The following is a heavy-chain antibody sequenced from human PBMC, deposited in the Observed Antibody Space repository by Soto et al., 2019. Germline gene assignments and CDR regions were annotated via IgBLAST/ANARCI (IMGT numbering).Heavy chain of an antibody. J-gene: IGHJ4*02. CDR3: AKTFGSNWLLDY. Sequence: EVRLLESGGGLVQPEGSLRLSCEGSGFIFSDYGISWVRQSPEKGLQWVSAMSGSGGSRYYADSVKGRFTISRDNSKNTVYLQMSSLRGDDTAIYYCAKTFGSNWLLDYWGQGTLFTVSS. V-gene: IGHV3-23*01. CDR2: MSGSGGSR. D-gene: IGHD1-26*01. CDR1: GFIFSDYG.